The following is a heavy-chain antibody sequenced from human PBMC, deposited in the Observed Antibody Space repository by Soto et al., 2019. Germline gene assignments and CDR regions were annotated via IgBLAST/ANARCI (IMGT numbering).Heavy chain of an antibody. CDR1: GGSFSGYY. CDR3: ARGWGTIFDY. D-gene: IGHD7-27*01. V-gene: IGHV4-34*01. J-gene: IGHJ4*02. CDR2: INHSGST. Sequence: QVKLQQWGAGLLKPSETLSLTCAVYGGSFSGYYWNWIRPPPGMGLEWIGEINHSGSTNYNPSLKSRVTISVDTSKNQFSLKLSSVTAADKAVYYCARGWGTIFDYWGQGTLVTVSS.